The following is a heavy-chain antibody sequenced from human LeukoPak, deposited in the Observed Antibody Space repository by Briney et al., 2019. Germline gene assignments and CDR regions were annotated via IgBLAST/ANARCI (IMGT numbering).Heavy chain of an antibody. CDR3: ALAAGAPYYFDY. CDR2: IYTSGST. V-gene: IGHV4-61*02. D-gene: IGHD6-13*01. CDR1: GGSISSGSYY. J-gene: IGHJ4*02. Sequence: SETLSLTCTVSGGSISSGSYYWSWIRQPAGKGLEWIGRIYTSGSTNYNPSLKSRVTISVDTSKNQFSLKLSSVTAADTAVYYCALAAGAPYYFDYWGQGTLVTVSS.